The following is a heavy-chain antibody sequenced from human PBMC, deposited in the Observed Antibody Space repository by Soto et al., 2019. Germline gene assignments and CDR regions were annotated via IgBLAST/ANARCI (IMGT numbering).Heavy chain of an antibody. CDR3: ASLVVAGITYYFDP. Sequence: QITLKESGPTLVKPTQTLTLTCTIPGFSLSSSGVGVGWIRQPPVKALAWRTFSYCDDDKRYSPSLKSRLTITKDTLKTQVVLTLTTMDPVDTATYYFASLVVAGITYYFDPWGQGTRLTVSS. CDR1: GFSLSSSGVG. J-gene: IGHJ4*02. D-gene: IGHD2-15*01. V-gene: IGHV2-5*02. CDR2: SYCDDDK.